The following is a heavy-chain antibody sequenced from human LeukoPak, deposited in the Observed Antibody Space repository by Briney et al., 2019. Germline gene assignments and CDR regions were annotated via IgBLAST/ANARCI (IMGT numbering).Heavy chain of an antibody. J-gene: IGHJ5*02. Sequence: GGSLRLSCAASGLIVSSNYMNWVRQAPGKGLEWVAVISYDGSNKYYADSVKGRFTISRDNSKNTLYLQMNSLRAEDTAVYYCARAPYGDYGDWFDPWGQGTLVTVSS. D-gene: IGHD4-17*01. CDR2: ISYDGSNK. CDR3: ARAPYGDYGDWFDP. V-gene: IGHV3-30*03. CDR1: GLIVSSNY.